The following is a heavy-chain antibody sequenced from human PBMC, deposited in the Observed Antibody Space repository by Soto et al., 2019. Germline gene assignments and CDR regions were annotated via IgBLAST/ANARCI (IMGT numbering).Heavy chain of an antibody. Sequence: PGELLKISCEGSGCSFSTHWIGWVRQMPGKGLEWMGIIYPGDSDTRYSPSFQGQVTISADKSISTTSLQWNSLKASDTAMYYCARLSYSIAGPPGGPFNLWGKGKMVTVPS. D-gene: IGHD3-3*02. V-gene: IGHV5-51*01. CDR1: GCSFSTHW. CDR3: ARLSYSIAGPPGGPFNL. J-gene: IGHJ3*01. CDR2: IYPGDSDT.